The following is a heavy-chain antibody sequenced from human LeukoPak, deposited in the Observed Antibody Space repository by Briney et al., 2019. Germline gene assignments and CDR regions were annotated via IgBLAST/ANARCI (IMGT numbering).Heavy chain of an antibody. CDR1: GFTFSSYD. CDR3: ARGQNCSSTSCCYYYGMDV. CDR2: IGTAGDT. D-gene: IGHD2-2*01. V-gene: IGHV3-13*04. J-gene: IGHJ6*02. Sequence: GGYLRLSCAASGFTFSSYDMHWVRQATGKGLEWVSAIGTAGDTYYPGSVKGRFTISRENAKNSLYLQMNSLRAGDTAVYYCARGQNCSSTSCCYYYGMDVWGQGTTVTVSS.